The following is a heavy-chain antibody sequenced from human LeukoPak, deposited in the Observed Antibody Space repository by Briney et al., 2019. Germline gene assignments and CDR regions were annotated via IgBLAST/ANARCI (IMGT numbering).Heavy chain of an antibody. D-gene: IGHD5-12*01. J-gene: IGHJ6*02. CDR1: GYTFTSYG. V-gene: IGHV1-18*01. CDR3: ARDGYDPLAYYYYYGMDV. Sequence: ASVKVSCKASGYTFTSYGISWVRQAPGQGLEWMGWISAYNGNTNYAQKLQGRVTMTTDTSTSTAYMELRSLRSDDTAVYYCARDGYDPLAYYYYYGMDVWGQGTTVTVPS. CDR2: ISAYNGNT.